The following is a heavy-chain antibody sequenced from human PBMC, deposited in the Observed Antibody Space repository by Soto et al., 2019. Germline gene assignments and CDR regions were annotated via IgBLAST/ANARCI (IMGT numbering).Heavy chain of an antibody. Sequence: QVQLQESGPGLVKPSQTLSLTCTVSGGSISSGDYYWSWIRQPPGKGLEWIGYIYYSGSTYYNPSLRSRITISIDTSTTQFSRKLSSVTAADTAVYYCARVGDRAMAVSDWGQGTLVTVSS. CDR1: GGSISSGDYY. D-gene: IGHD5-18*01. CDR2: IYYSGST. CDR3: ARVGDRAMAVSD. V-gene: IGHV4-30-4*01. J-gene: IGHJ4*02.